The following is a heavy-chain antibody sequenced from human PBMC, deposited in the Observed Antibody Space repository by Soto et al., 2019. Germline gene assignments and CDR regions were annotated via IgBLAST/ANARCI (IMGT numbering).Heavy chain of an antibody. CDR3: ARGKLRFLERYGMDV. Sequence: SETLSLTCAVYGGSFSGYYWSWIRQPPGKGLEWMGEINHSGSTNYNPSLKSRVTISVDTSKNQFSLKLSSVTAADTAVYYCARGKLRFLERYGMDVWGQGTTVTVSS. D-gene: IGHD3-3*01. CDR2: INHSGST. V-gene: IGHV4-34*01. CDR1: GGSFSGYY. J-gene: IGHJ6*02.